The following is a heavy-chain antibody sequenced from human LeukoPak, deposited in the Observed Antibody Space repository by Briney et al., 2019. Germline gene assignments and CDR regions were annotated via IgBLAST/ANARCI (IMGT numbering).Heavy chain of an antibody. J-gene: IGHJ3*02. CDR1: GYTFTGYY. V-gene: IGHV1-2*02. Sequence: ASVKVSCKASGYTFTGYYMHWVRQAPGQGLEWMGWINPNSGGTNYAQKFQGRVTMTRDTSISTAYMELSRLRSEDMAVYYCARDMGGSYFTGAFDIWGQGTMVTVSS. CDR2: INPNSGGT. CDR3: ARDMGGSYFTGAFDI. D-gene: IGHD1-26*01.